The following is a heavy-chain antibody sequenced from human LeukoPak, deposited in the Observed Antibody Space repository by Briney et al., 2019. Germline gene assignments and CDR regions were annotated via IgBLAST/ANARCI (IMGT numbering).Heavy chain of an antibody. CDR2: ISGSDGST. Sequence: GGSLRLSCAASGFTFSSYALSWVRQAPGKGLEWVSSISGSDGSTFYADSVKGRFSISRDTSKNTLYLHMNSLRAEDTAVYYCARGVVVIDYWGQGTLVTVSS. CDR3: ARGVVVIDY. V-gene: IGHV3-23*01. J-gene: IGHJ4*02. CDR1: GFTFSSYA. D-gene: IGHD3-22*01.